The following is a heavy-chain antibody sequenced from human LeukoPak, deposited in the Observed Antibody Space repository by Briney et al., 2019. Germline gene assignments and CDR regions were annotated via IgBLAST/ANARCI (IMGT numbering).Heavy chain of an antibody. V-gene: IGHV4-31*11. Sequence: PSETLSLTCAVSGGSISSGGYSWSWIRQPPGKGLEWIGYIYYSGSTYYNPSLKSRVTISVDTSKNQFSLKLSSVTAADTAVYYCARAIRLYDSSGTQTAVTGDFDCWGQGTLVTVSS. D-gene: IGHD3-22*01. CDR3: ARAIRLYDSSGTQTAVTGDFDC. J-gene: IGHJ4*02. CDR2: IYYSGST. CDR1: GGSISSGGYS.